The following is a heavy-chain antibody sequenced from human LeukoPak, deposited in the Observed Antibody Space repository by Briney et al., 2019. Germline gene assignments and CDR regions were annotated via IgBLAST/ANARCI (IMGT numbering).Heavy chain of an antibody. J-gene: IGHJ4*02. D-gene: IGHD6-13*01. Sequence: GGSLRLSCAASGFTFSAYSMNWVRQAPGKGLEWVSTISSRSDYIYYADSVKGRFTISRDNAKNSVYLQMNSLRAEDTAVYYCARGQQLAFGYWGQGTLVTVSS. CDR1: GFTFSAYS. CDR3: ARGQQLAFGY. V-gene: IGHV3-21*01. CDR2: ISSRSDYI.